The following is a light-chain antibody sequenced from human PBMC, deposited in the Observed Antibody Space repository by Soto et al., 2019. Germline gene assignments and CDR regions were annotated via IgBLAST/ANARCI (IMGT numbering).Light chain of an antibody. J-gene: IGKJ4*01. CDR3: QQYDSYSPLT. Sequence: DLQMTQSPSTLSASLGDSVTMTCRGSQSISKWLAWYQQKPGTAPKLMIYDASNLESGVPSRFSGSGSGTEFTLTIRSLQPDDFATYYCQQYDSYSPLTFGGGTKVDIK. V-gene: IGKV1-5*01. CDR1: QSISKW. CDR2: DAS.